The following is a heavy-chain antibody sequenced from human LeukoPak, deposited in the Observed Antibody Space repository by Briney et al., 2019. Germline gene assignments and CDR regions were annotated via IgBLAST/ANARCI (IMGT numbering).Heavy chain of an antibody. V-gene: IGHV3-33*06. J-gene: IGHJ4*02. CDR1: GFTFSSYG. CDR2: IWYDGSNK. Sequence: GGSLRLSCAASGFTFSSYGMRWVRQAPGKGVEWVAVIWYDGSNKYYADSVKGGFTISRDNSKNTLYLQMNSLRAEDTAVYYCAKVSLSGSYSRNFYFDYWGQGTLVTVSS. CDR3: AKVSLSGSYSRNFYFDY. D-gene: IGHD1-26*01.